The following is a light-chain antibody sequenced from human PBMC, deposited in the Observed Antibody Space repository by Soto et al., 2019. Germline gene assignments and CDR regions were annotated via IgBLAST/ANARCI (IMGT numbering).Light chain of an antibody. CDR1: QSVGTN. CDR2: GAS. CDR3: QHYNNWPFT. J-gene: IGKJ2*01. V-gene: IGKV3-15*01. Sequence: EIVMTQSPATLSVSPGESATLSCRASQSVGTNLAWYQQRPGQAPSLVIYGASARATGVPARFSGGGSGTEFTLTISSLQSEDFAVYYCQHYNNWPFTFGQGTKLEIK.